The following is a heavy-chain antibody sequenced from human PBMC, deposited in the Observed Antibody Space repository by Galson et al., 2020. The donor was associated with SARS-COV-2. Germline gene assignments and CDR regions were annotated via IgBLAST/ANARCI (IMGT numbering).Heavy chain of an antibody. CDR2: INPNSGGT. D-gene: IGHD3-3*01. J-gene: IGHJ5*02. Sequence: ASVKVSCKASGYTFTGYYMHWVRQAPGQGLEWMGWINPNSGGTNYAQKFQGWVTMTRDTSISTAYMELSRLRSDDTAVYYCAREYYDFWSGFHRDNWFDPWGQGTLVTVSS. V-gene: IGHV1-2*04. CDR1: GYTFTGYY. CDR3: AREYYDFWSGFHRDNWFDP.